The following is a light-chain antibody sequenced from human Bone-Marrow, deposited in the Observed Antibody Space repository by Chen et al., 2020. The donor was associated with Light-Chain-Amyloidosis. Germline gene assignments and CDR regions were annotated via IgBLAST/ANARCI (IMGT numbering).Light chain of an antibody. J-gene: IGLJ2*01. CDR2: RDT. CDR1: DLPTKY. V-gene: IGLV3-25*03. CDR3: QSADSSGTYEVI. Sequence: SYELTQPPSVSLSTGQTARLTCSGDDLPTKYAYWYQHKPGQAPVLVIHRDTERPSGISERSSGSSSGTTATLTISGVQAEDEADYHCQSADSSGTYEVIFGGGTKLTVL.